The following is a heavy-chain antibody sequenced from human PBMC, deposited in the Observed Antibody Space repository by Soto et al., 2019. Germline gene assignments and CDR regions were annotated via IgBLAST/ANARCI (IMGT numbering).Heavy chain of an antibody. CDR1: GGSFSGYY. Sequence: PSETLSLTCAVYGGSFSGYYWSWIRQPPGKGLEWIGEINHSGSTNYNPSLKSRVTISVDTSKNQFSLKLSSVTAADTAVYYCARQAVRGVFGLDYWGQGTLVTVSS. D-gene: IGHD3-10*01. J-gene: IGHJ4*02. CDR2: INHSGST. CDR3: ARQAVRGVFGLDY. V-gene: IGHV4-34*01.